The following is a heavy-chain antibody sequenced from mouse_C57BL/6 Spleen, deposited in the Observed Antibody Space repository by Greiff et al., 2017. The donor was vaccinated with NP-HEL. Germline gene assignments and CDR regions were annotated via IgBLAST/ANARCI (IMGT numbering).Heavy chain of an antibody. CDR1: GYTFTSYW. CDR2: IYPGSGST. V-gene: IGHV1-55*01. J-gene: IGHJ1*03. D-gene: IGHD1-1*01. CDR3: ARRNYYGSRDWYFDV. Sequence: QVQLQQSGAELVKPGASVKMSCKASGYTFTSYWITWVKQRPGQGLEWIGDIYPGSGSTNYNEKFKSKATLTVDTSSSTAYMQLSSLTSEDSAVYYCARRNYYGSRDWYFDVWGTGTTVTVSS.